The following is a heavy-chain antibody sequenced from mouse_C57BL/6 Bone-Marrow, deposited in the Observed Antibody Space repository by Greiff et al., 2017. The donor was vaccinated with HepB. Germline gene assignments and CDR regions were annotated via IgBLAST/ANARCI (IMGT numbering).Heavy chain of an antibody. J-gene: IGHJ2*01. V-gene: IGHV5-4*01. CDR3: ARDRIPPYFDY. Sequence: EVQLVESGGGLVKPGGSLKLSCAASGFTFSSYAMSWVRQTPEKRLEWVATISDGGSYTYYPDNVKGRFTISRDNAKNNLYLQMSHLKSEDTAMYYCARDRIPPYFDYWGQGTTRTVSS. CDR1: GFTFSSYA. CDR2: ISDGGSYT. D-gene: IGHD5-2*01.